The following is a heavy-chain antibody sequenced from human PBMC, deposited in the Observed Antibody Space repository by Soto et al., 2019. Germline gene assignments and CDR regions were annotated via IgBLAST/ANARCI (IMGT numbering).Heavy chain of an antibody. CDR3: ARRNIAAAGRYFDY. V-gene: IGHV3-48*03. Sequence: VGSLRLSCAASGFTFSSYEMNWVRQAPGKGLEWISYISSSASTIYYADSVKGRFTISRDNAKNSLYLQMNSLRAEDTAVYYCARRNIAAAGRYFDYWGQGTLVTVSS. D-gene: IGHD6-13*01. CDR1: GFTFSSYE. J-gene: IGHJ4*02. CDR2: ISSSASTI.